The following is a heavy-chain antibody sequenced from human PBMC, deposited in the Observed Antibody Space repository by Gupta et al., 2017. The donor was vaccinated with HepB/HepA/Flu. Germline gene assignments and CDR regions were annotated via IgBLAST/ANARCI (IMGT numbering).Heavy chain of an antibody. J-gene: IGHJ3*02. D-gene: IGHD3-16*01. V-gene: IGHV3-23*01. CDR3: AKSRGGVEYAFGI. CDR2: ISGSGTKT. CDR1: GFTFSSYA. Sequence: EVQLLVSGGTLVQPGGSMRLSCAASGFTFSSYAMSWVCEAPGNGLERVSAISGSGTKTNDAYSVKGRFTISRYQGKITMYLQMKRMGVEDKDVYYFAKSRGGVEYAFGIGCQGTIVTVSS.